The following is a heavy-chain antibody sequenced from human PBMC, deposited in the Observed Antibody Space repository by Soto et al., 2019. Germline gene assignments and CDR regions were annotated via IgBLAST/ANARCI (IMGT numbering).Heavy chain of an antibody. J-gene: IGHJ3*02. V-gene: IGHV4-59*01. CDR3: ARRYCSGADCYRDAFDI. Sequence: QVQLQESGPGLVKPSETLSLTCTVSGASITYYYWNWIRQPPGKGLEWIGHISDSGNTNYNPSLKSRVTISVDTSKNQLALRLTSVTAADTAVFYCARRYCSGADCYRDAFDIWGQGILVTVSS. CDR1: GASITYYY. D-gene: IGHD2-15*01. CDR2: ISDSGNT.